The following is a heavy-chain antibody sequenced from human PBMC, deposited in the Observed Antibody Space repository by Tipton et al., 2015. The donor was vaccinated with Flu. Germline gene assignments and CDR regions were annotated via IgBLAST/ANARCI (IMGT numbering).Heavy chain of an antibody. CDR2: ISGSGGIT. Sequence: GSLRLSCTASEFTVSNYYMSWVRQAPGKGLEWVSAISGSGGITYYADSVKGRFTISRDYSKNTLYLQMNSLRAEDTAIYYCAKEGKWLQSPEAFDIWGQGTMVTVSS. CDR3: AKEGKWLQSPEAFDI. CDR1: EFTVSNYY. V-gene: IGHV3-23*01. D-gene: IGHD5-24*01. J-gene: IGHJ3*02.